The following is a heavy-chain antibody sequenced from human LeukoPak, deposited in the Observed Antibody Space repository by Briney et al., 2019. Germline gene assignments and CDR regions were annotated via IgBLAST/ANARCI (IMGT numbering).Heavy chain of an antibody. J-gene: IGHJ4*02. Sequence: ASVTVSCKASGYTFINYYINWVRQAPGQGLEWMGIISSSGGTTNYAQKFQGRVTMTRDTSTSTVYMELSSLRSEDMAVYYCARDRGSSGYSFDYWGQGTLVTVSS. D-gene: IGHD3-22*01. CDR1: GYTFINYY. CDR3: ARDRGSSGYSFDY. CDR2: ISSSGGTT. V-gene: IGHV1-46*01.